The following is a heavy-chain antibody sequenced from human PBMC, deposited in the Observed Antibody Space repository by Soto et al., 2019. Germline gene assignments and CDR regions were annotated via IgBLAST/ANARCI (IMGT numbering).Heavy chain of an antibody. D-gene: IGHD2-2*01. CDR2: IIPIFGTA. CDR3: ARDIVVVPAASFGLGYYYYGMDV. V-gene: IGHV1-69*13. J-gene: IGHJ6*02. Sequence: GASVKVSCKASGGTFSSYAISWVRQAPGQGLEWMGGIIPIFGTANYAQKFQGRVTITADESTSTAYMELSSLRSEDTAVYCCARDIVVVPAASFGLGYYYYGMDVWGQGTTVTVSS. CDR1: GGTFSSYA.